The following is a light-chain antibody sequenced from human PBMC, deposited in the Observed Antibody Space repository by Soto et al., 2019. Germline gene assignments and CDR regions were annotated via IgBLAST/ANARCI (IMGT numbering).Light chain of an antibody. CDR1: SSDVGIYKY. Sequence: QSVLTQPASVSGSPGQSITISCTGTSSDVGIYKYVSWYQQHPGKAPKLMIYDVSNRPSGVSNRFSGSKSGNTASLTISGLQAEDEADYYCSSYTSSSIVVFGGGTKVTVL. CDR2: DVS. V-gene: IGLV2-14*03. J-gene: IGLJ2*01. CDR3: SSYTSSSIVV.